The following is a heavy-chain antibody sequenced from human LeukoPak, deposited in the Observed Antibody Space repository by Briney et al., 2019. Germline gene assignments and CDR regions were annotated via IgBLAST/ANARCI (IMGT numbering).Heavy chain of an antibody. D-gene: IGHD3-22*01. Sequence: GGSLRLSCAASGFTVSRNYMSWVRQAPGKGLEWVSVIYSGGSTYYADSVKGRFTISRDNSKNTLYLQMNSLRAEDTAVYYCARDPHYYDSRVGGDYWGQGTLVTVSS. CDR1: GFTVSRNY. CDR2: IYSGGST. V-gene: IGHV3-66*01. J-gene: IGHJ4*02. CDR3: ARDPHYYDSRVGGDY.